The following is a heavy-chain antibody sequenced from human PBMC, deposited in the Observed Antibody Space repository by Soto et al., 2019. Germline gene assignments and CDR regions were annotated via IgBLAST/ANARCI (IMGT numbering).Heavy chain of an antibody. D-gene: IGHD3-3*01. Sequence: QVQLVESGGGVVQPGRSLRLSCAASGFSFSSYAMHWVRQAPGKGLEWVAVISHDGSIKKFADFVERRFLVFRDNSNNNLFLQMESLKPDDSAVYYCAKELAFGDFWRGLEYWGQGALVTVAS. CDR1: GFSFSSYA. V-gene: IGHV3-30*18. J-gene: IGHJ4*02. CDR2: ISHDGSIK. CDR3: AKELAFGDFWRGLEY.